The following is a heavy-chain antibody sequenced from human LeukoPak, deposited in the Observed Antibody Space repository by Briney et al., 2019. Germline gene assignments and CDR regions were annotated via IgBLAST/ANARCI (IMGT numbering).Heavy chain of an antibody. CDR1: GGSFGGYY. J-gene: IGHJ4*02. CDR3: ARLFAGTFDY. D-gene: IGHD1-14*01. Sequence: PSETLSLTCAVYGGSFGGYYWSWIRQPPGKGLEWIGEINHSGSTNYNPSLKSRVTISVDTSKNQFSLKLSSVTAADTAVYYCARLFAGTFDYWGQGTLVTVSS. V-gene: IGHV4-34*01. CDR2: INHSGST.